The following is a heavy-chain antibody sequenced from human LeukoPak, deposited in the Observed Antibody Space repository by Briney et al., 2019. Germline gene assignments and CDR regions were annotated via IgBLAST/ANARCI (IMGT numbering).Heavy chain of an antibody. CDR2: IYYSGST. V-gene: IGHV4-59*01. Sequence: SETLSLTCTVSGGSISSYYWSWIRQPPGKGLEWIGYIYYSGSTNYNPSLKSRVTISVDTSKNQFSLKLSSVTAADTAVYYCARERDGYNNWFDPWGQGTLVTVSS. CDR1: GGSISSYY. CDR3: ARERDGYNNWFDP. D-gene: IGHD5-24*01. J-gene: IGHJ5*02.